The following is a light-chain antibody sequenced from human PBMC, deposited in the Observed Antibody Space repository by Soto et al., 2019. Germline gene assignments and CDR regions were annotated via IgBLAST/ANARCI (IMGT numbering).Light chain of an antibody. Sequence: IQLTQSPSFLSASVGDRVTITCRDSQGINSFLGWSQQKPGKAPELLIYAAYTLQSGVPSRFSGSASGTDFSLTISSLQPEDLATYYCQQLKSYGYTFGKGTKLGIK. V-gene: IGKV1-9*01. CDR3: QQLKSYGYT. J-gene: IGKJ2*01. CDR1: QGINSF. CDR2: AAY.